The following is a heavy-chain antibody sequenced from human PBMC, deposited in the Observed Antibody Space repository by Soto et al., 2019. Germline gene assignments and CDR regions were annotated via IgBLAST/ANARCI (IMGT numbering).Heavy chain of an antibody. CDR2: VSSDGNNK. V-gene: IGHV3-30*18. CDR1: GFSFCKYG. CDR3: AKDRVIQLLPIWPDP. J-gene: IGHJ5*02. Sequence: GGSLRLSCVASGFSFCKYGMHWVRQAPGKGLEWVAFVSSDGNNKYYADSVKGRFTISRDNSRNTVYLQVDRLRIDDTALYYCAKDRVIQLLPIWPDPWGQGTLVPVSS. D-gene: IGHD1-1*01.